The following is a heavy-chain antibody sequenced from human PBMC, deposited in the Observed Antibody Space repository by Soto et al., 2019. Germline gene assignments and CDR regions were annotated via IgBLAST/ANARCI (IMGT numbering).Heavy chain of an antibody. CDR1: GGSISSYY. V-gene: IGHV4-59*08. CDR2: IYYSGST. J-gene: IGHJ6*03. Sequence: SETLSLTCTVSGGSISSYYWSWIRQPPGKGLEWIGYIYYSGSTNYNPSLKSRVTISVDTSRNQFSLKLSSVTAADTAVAYCARHGYSGGWLGGSGWYYYMDVWGKGTTVTVSS. D-gene: IGHD6-13*01. CDR3: ARHGYSGGWLGGSGWYYYMDV.